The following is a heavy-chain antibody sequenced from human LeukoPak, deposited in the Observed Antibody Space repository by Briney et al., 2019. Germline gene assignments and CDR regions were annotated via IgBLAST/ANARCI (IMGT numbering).Heavy chain of an antibody. Sequence: ASVKVSCKVSGYTLTELSMHWVRQAPGKGLEWLGGFDPEDGETIYAQKFQGRVTMTEDTSTDTAYMELSRLRSDDTAVYYCARGPSSGYYQYYGYWGQGTLVTVSS. CDR2: FDPEDGET. CDR1: GYTLTELS. J-gene: IGHJ4*02. D-gene: IGHD3-22*01. V-gene: IGHV1-24*01. CDR3: ARGPSSGYYQYYGY.